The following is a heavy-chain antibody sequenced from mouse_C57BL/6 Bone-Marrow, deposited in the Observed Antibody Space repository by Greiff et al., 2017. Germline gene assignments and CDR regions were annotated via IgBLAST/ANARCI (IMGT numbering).Heavy chain of an antibody. J-gene: IGHJ4*01. Sequence: VQLQQPGAELVKPGASVKLSCKASGYTFTSYWMQWVKQRPGQGLEWIGEIDPSDSYTNYNQKFKGKATLTVDTSSSTAYMQLSSLTSEDSAVYYCASSPYASNYGYAMDYWGQGTAVTVS. CDR2: IDPSDSYT. D-gene: IGHD2-5*01. CDR1: GYTFTSYW. CDR3: ASSPYASNYGYAMDY. V-gene: IGHV1-50*01.